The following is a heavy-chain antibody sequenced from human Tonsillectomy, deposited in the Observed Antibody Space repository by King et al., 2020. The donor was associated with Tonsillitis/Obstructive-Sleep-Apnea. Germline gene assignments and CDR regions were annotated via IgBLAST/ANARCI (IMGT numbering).Heavy chain of an antibody. Sequence: QLVQSGAEVKKPGSSVKVSCKASGGTFSSYAISWVRQAPGQGLEWMGGIIPILGIANYAQKFQGRVTITADKSTSTAYMELSSLRSEDTAVYYCARANGGSIVGATGWFDPWGQGTLVTVSS. J-gene: IGHJ5*02. CDR2: IIPILGIA. CDR3: ARANGGSIVGATGWFDP. CDR1: GGTFSSYA. V-gene: IGHV1-69*10. D-gene: IGHD1-26*01.